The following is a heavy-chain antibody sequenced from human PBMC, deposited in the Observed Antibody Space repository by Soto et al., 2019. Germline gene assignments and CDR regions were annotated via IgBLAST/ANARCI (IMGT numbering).Heavy chain of an antibody. J-gene: IGHJ4*02. CDR2: IYHSGST. CDR3: ARRRGTGSCFDY. CDR1: GGSFSGYY. Sequence: SSETQSLTYAVYGGSFSGYYWSWIRQPPGKGLEWIAEIYHSGSTNYNPSLKSRVTISVDTSKNQLSLKLSSVTAADTAIYYCARRRGTGSCFDYWGQGTLVTVSS. V-gene: IGHV4-34*01. D-gene: IGHD6-13*01.